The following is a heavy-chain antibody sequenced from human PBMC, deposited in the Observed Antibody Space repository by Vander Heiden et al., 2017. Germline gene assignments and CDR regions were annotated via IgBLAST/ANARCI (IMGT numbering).Heavy chain of an antibody. CDR1: GFTFSDYY. J-gene: IGHJ4*02. CDR3: ARGPHDSSGYYYGEIIDY. V-gene: IGHV3-11*01. Sequence: QVQQVESGGGLVKPGGSLRLSCAASGFTFSDYYMGWIRQAPGKGLEWVSYISSSGSTIYYADSVKGRFTISRDNAKNSLYLQMNSLRAEDTAVYYCARGPHDSSGYYYGEIIDYWGQGTLVTVSS. CDR2: ISSSGSTI. D-gene: IGHD3-22*01.